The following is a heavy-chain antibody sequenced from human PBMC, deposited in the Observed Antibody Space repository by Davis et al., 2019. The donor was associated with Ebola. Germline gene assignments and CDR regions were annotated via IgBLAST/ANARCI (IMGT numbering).Heavy chain of an antibody. J-gene: IGHJ4*02. CDR2: IYHSGST. D-gene: IGHD3-22*01. Sequence: SETLSLTCTVSGGSISSSSYYWGWIRQPPGKGLEWIGYIYHSGSTYYNPSLKSRVTISVDRSKNQFSLKLSSVTAADTAVYYCASMIVDYFDYWGQGTLVTVSS. CDR3: ASMIVDYFDY. V-gene: IGHV4-39*01. CDR1: GGSISSSSYY.